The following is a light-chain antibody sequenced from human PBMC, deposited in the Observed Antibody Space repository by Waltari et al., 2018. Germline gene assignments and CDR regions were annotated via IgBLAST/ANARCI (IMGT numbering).Light chain of an antibody. CDR2: GVS. CDR3: QQYANSPYT. CDR1: QSVASSY. J-gene: IGKJ2*01. V-gene: IGKV3-20*01. Sequence: EIVLTQSPGTLSLSPGERATLSCRASQSVASSYLAWYQQKPGQAPRLLIYGVSNRATGIPDRFSGSGSGTDFTLTISRLEPEDFAVYYCQQYANSPYTFGQGTKLEIK.